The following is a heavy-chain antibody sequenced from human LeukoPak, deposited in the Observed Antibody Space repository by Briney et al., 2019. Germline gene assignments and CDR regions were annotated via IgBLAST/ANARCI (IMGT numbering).Heavy chain of an antibody. CDR2: IKQDGSEK. Sequence: GGSLRLSCAASGFTFSSYWMSWVRQAPGKGLEWVANIKQDGSEKYYVDSVKGRFTISRDNAKNSLYLQMNSLRAEDTAVYYCAGTYYYGSVSLDYWGQGTLVTVSS. J-gene: IGHJ4*02. D-gene: IGHD3-10*01. CDR1: GFTFSSYW. V-gene: IGHV3-7*01. CDR3: AGTYYYGSVSLDY.